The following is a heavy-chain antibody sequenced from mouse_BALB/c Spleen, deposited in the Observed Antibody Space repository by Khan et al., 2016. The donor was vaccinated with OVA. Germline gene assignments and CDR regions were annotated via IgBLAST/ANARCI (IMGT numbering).Heavy chain of an antibody. V-gene: IGHV7-3*02. D-gene: IGHD1-1*01. J-gene: IGHJ1*01. CDR2: IRNKAKGYTT. CDR3: ARETVVDVYWYLDV. CDR1: GFTFTDYY. Sequence: EVELVESGGGLVQPGGSLRLSCATSGFTFTDYYMSWVRQPPGKSLEWLGFIRNKAKGYTTEYSALVKGRFTISRDNSQSIVYLQMNTLRAEDSATYYCARETVVDVYWYLDVWGAGTTVTVSS.